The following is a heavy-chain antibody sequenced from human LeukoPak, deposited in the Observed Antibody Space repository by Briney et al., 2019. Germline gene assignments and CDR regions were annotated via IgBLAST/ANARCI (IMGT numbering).Heavy chain of an antibody. CDR2: IKSKADGAIT. CDR1: GLSFTNAW. Sequence: PGGSLRLSCTASGLSFTNAWMNWVRQAPGKGLEWVGRIKSKADGAITDYAAPVKGRITVSRDDSKSTVYLQMNSLKSDDTAVYYCTTASYSDSGSSAPIDFWGQGTLVAVSS. CDR3: TTASYSDSGSSAPIDF. J-gene: IGHJ4*02. D-gene: IGHD3-10*01. V-gene: IGHV3-15*01.